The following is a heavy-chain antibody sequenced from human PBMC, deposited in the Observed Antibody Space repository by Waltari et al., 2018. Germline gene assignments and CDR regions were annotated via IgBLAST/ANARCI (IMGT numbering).Heavy chain of an antibody. CDR1: GFTFSSYA. Sequence: QVQLVESGGGVVQPGRSLRLSCAASGFTFSSYAMHWVSQAPGKGLEWVAVISYYGSNKYYADSVKGRFTISRDNSKNTLYLQMNSLRAEDTAVYYCARDGRLDYWGQGTLVTVSS. J-gene: IGHJ4*02. V-gene: IGHV3-30-3*01. D-gene: IGHD1-26*01. CDR3: ARDGRLDY. CDR2: ISYYGSNK.